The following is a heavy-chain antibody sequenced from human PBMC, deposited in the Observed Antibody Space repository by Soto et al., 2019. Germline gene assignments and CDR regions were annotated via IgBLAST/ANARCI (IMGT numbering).Heavy chain of an antibody. V-gene: IGHV3-33*01. CDR2: IWSDGSNK. CDR1: GFPFSVYG. Sequence: QMQLVESGGGVVQPGKSLRLSCGASGFPFSVYGIHWVRQAPGKVLEWVAVIWSDGSNKYYGDSVKGRFTISRDNSKNTLYLHMNSLRAEDTAVDYCVRASGPFDLWGRGTLVTVAS. CDR3: VRASGPFDL. J-gene: IGHJ2*01.